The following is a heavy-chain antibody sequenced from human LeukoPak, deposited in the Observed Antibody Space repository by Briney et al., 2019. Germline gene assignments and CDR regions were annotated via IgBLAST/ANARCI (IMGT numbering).Heavy chain of an antibody. CDR2: ISADGGTT. J-gene: IGHJ4*01. CDR3: ARGRGGPPFDF. D-gene: IGHD3-10*01. CDR1: GFNFRAYG. V-gene: IGHV3-64*02. Sequence: GGSLRLSCVASGFNFRAYGMHWVRQAPGQGLEYISVISADGGTTFHAESVKGRFTISRDNSKNTLYLQMGSLRIDDSALYYCARGRGGPPFDFWGHGTLITVSS.